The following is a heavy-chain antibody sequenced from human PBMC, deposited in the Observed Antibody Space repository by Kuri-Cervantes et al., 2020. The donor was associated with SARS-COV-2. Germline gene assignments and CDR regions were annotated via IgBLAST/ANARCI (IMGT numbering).Heavy chain of an antibody. J-gene: IGHJ5*02. D-gene: IGHD3-3*01. V-gene: IGHV4-34*01. CDR2: INHSGST. CDR1: GGSFSGYY. Sequence: SQTLSLTCAVYGGSFSGYYWSWIRQPPGKGLEWIGEINHSGSTNYNPSLKSRVTISVDTPKNQFSLKLSSVTAADTAVYYCARGSYDFWSGYYTGCWFDPWGQGTLVTVSS. CDR3: ARGSYDFWSGYYTGCWFDP.